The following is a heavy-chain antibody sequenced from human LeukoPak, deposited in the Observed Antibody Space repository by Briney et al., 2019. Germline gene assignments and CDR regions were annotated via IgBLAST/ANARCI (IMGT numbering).Heavy chain of an antibody. CDR2: ISGSGGST. J-gene: IGHJ4*02. Sequence: GGSLRLSCAASGFTFSSYAMSWVRQAPGKGLEWVSAISGSGGSTYYADSVKGRFTISSDNSKNPLYLQMNSLRAADTAVYYCAKDRDSSGYYLSYYFDCWGQGTLVTVSS. V-gene: IGHV3-23*01. D-gene: IGHD3-22*01. CDR1: GFTFSSYA. CDR3: AKDRDSSGYYLSYYFDC.